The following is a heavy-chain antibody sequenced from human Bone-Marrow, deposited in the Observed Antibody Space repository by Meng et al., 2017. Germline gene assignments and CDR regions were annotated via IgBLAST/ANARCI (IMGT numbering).Heavy chain of an antibody. V-gene: IGHV1-18*01. CDR1: GYTFTSYG. CDR3: ARDYKDIVVVVAATPGLDY. D-gene: IGHD2-15*01. Sequence: ASVKVSCKASGYTFTSYGISWVRQAPGQGLEWMGWISAYNGNTNHAQKLQGRVTMTTDTSTSTAYMELRSLRSDDTAVYYCARDYKDIVVVVAATPGLDYWGQGTLVTVSS. J-gene: IGHJ4*02. CDR2: ISAYNGNT.